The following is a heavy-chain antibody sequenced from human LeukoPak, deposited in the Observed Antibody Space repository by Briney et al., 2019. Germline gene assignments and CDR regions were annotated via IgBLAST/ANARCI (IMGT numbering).Heavy chain of an antibody. Sequence: GGSLRLSCAASEFTFASYWMSWVRQPPGKGLEWVANIKQDGSQKYYVDSLKGRFTISRDNAKNSLYLQMNSLRAEDTAVYYCARFRPQIYYFDYWGQGTLVTVSP. CDR1: EFTFASYW. J-gene: IGHJ4*02. CDR3: ARFRPQIYYFDY. CDR2: IKQDGSQK. V-gene: IGHV3-7*01.